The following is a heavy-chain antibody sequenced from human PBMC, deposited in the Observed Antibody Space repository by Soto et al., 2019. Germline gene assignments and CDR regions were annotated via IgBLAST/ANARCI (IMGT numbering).Heavy chain of an antibody. D-gene: IGHD3-3*01. J-gene: IGHJ5*02. CDR3: AKIPSRGMIFGAGS. CDR1: GFIFRNHV. V-gene: IGHV3-23*04. CDR2: IDNSGDGS. Sequence: EVQLVESGGGLVQPGGSLRLSCAASGFIFRNHVLNWVRQAPGKGLEWVSAIDNSGDGSFYADSVKGRFIISRDNSNATVFLHMNNLRLEDTAFYYCAKIPSRGMIFGAGSWGQGTLVTVSS.